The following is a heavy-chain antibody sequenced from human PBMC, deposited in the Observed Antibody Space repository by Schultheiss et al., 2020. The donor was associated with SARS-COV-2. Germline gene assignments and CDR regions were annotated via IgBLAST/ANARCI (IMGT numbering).Heavy chain of an antibody. CDR3: ARVLGPFDY. CDR1: GGSFSGYY. J-gene: IGHJ4*02. CDR2: IYHSGST. D-gene: IGHD1-26*01. Sequence: SETLSLTCAVYGGSFSGYYWSWIRQPPGKGLEWTGEIYHSGSTNYNPSLKSRVTMSVDTSKSQFSLKLSSVTAADTAVYYCARVLGPFDYWGQGTLVTVSS. V-gene: IGHV4-34*01.